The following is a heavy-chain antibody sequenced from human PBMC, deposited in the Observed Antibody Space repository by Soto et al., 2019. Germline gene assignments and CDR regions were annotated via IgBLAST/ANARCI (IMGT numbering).Heavy chain of an antibody. J-gene: IGHJ4*02. CDR3: ISGEGYILAT. D-gene: IGHD3-10*01. V-gene: IGHV3-74*01. Sequence: EVHLVESGGGLVQPGGSLRLSCAASGFTFSSSWMHWVRQAPGKGLVWVSHIYFDGSNTQYADSVKGRFTISRDNAKNTLYLQMNSLRADDTAVHYCISGEGYILATWGQGTLVTVSS. CDR2: IYFDGSNT. CDR1: GFTFSSSW.